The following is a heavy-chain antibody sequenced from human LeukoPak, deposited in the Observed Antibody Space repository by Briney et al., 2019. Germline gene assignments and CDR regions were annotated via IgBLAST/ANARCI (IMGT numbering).Heavy chain of an antibody. CDR2: IYTSGST. Sequence: SETLSLTCTVSGGSISSYYWSWIRQPAGKGLEWIGRIYTSGSTNYNPSLKSRVTMSVDTSKNQFSLKLSSVTAADTAVYYCARGKIITMILGAFDYWGQGTLVTVSS. CDR1: GGSISSYY. J-gene: IGHJ4*02. V-gene: IGHV4-4*07. CDR3: ARGKIITMILGAFDY. D-gene: IGHD3-22*01.